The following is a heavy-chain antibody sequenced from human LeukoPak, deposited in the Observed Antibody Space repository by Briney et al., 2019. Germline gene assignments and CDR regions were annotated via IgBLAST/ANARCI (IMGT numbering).Heavy chain of an antibody. CDR2: INPNSGGT. J-gene: IGHJ5*02. V-gene: IGHV1-2*02. D-gene: IGHD2-2*01. CDR3: ARGYCSSTSCSAFVDP. Sequence: GASVKVPCKASGYTFTGYYMHWVRQAPGQGLECMGWINPNSGGTNYAQKFQGRVTMTRDTSISTAYMELSRLRSDDTAVYYCARGYCSSTSCSAFVDPWGQGTLVTVSS. CDR1: GYTFTGYY.